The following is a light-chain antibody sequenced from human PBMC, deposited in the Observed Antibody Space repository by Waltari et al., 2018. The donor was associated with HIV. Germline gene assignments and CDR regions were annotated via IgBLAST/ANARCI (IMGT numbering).Light chain of an antibody. CDR3: ASWDDSLSGYVV. J-gene: IGLJ2*01. CDR1: NSNIGGNY. Sequence: QSVLTQPPSASGTPGQRVTISCSGSNSNIGGNYVYWYQQLPGTAPKLLIYRNKQRPSGVPERFSGSKSGTSASMAISGLRSEDEADYYCASWDDSLSGYVVFGGGTKLTVL. V-gene: IGLV1-47*01. CDR2: RNK.